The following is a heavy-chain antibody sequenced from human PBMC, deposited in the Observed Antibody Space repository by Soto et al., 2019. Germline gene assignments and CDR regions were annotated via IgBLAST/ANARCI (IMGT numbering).Heavy chain of an antibody. V-gene: IGHV1-2*02. J-gene: IGHJ4*02. CDR3: ATLPGTAVDY. D-gene: IGHD1-26*01. CDR2: INPNKGDT. Sequence: AAVKFSFKASGYTFTGYYVHWVRQAPGQGLDWMGWINPNKGDTNFAQKFQGRVTLTRDTSISTAYMELSSLKSDDTAVYYCATLPGTAVDYLGQLTLVAVSS. CDR1: GYTFTGYY.